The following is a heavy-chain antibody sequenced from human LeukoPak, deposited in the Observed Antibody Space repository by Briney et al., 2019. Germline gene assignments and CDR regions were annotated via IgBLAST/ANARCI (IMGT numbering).Heavy chain of an antibody. D-gene: IGHD3-22*01. CDR1: GFTFSSYW. Sequence: GGSLRLSCAASGFTFSSYWMSWVRQAPGKGLEWVANKKQDGSEKYYVDSVKGRFTISRGNAKNSLYLQMNSVRAEDTAVYYCAREIVVVNSFDYWGQGTLVTVSS. CDR2: KKQDGSEK. CDR3: AREIVVVNSFDY. J-gene: IGHJ4*02. V-gene: IGHV3-7*01.